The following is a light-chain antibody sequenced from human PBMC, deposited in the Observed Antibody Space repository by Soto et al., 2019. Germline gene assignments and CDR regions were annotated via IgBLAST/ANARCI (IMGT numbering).Light chain of an antibody. CDR3: QQYNSYST. J-gene: IGKJ2*01. V-gene: IGKV1-5*01. CDR1: QSIGTW. CDR2: DAS. Sequence: DIQMTQSPSTLSASVGDRVTITCRASQSIGTWLAWYQQKPGKAPKLLIYDASGLESGVPSRFSGSGSGTEFPLTISSLQPDDFATYYCQQYNSYSTFGQGTKLEIK.